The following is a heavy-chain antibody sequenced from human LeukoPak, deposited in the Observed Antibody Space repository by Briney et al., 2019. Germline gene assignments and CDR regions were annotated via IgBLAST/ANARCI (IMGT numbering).Heavy chain of an antibody. Sequence: ASVKVSCKASGYTFTSYGISWVRQAPGQGLEWMGWISAYNGNTNYAQKLQGRVTMTTDTSTSTAYMELRSLRSDDTAVCYCARGSVPAYDFWSGYYPGYYYYYMDVWGKGTTVTVSS. CDR3: ARGSVPAYDFWSGYYPGYYYYYMDV. CDR1: GYTFTSYG. J-gene: IGHJ6*03. D-gene: IGHD3-3*01. CDR2: ISAYNGNT. V-gene: IGHV1-18*01.